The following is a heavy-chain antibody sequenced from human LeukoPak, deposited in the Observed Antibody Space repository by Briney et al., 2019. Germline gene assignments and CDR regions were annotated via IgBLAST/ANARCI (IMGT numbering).Heavy chain of an antibody. CDR1: GFTFDDYA. J-gene: IGHJ1*01. CDR2: ISWNSGSI. Sequence: GGSLRLSCAASGFTFDDYAMHWVRQAPGKGLEWVSGISWNSGSISYADSVKGRFTISRDNAKNSLYLQMNSLRAEDTALYYCAKGSGIAAAGPEYFQHWGQGTLVTVSS. CDR3: AKGSGIAAAGPEYFQH. V-gene: IGHV3-9*01. D-gene: IGHD6-13*01.